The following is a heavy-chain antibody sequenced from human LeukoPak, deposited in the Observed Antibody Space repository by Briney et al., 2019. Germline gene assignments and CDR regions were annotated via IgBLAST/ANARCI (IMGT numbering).Heavy chain of an antibody. J-gene: IGHJ4*02. Sequence: PSETLSLTCAVYGGSFSDYYWSWIRQPPGRGLEWIGEINHSGSTNCNPSLKSRVTISVDTSKNQFSLKLISVTAADTAVYYCARRASGYCSTTSCYMFFDYWGQGTLVTVSS. V-gene: IGHV4-34*01. CDR1: GGSFSDYY. D-gene: IGHD2-2*02. CDR3: ARRASGYCSTTSCYMFFDY. CDR2: INHSGST.